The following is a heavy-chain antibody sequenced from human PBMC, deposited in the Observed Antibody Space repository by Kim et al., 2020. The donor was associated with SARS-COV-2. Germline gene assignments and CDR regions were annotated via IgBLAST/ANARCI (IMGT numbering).Heavy chain of an antibody. CDR2: MGGSGVYI. CDR3: AEGFGSEYYYMYS. V-gene: IGHV3-23*01. J-gene: IGHJ5*02. CDR1: GVTFSNYA. Sequence: GGSLRLSCEVSGVTFSNYAMSWVRQAPGKGLEWVSAMGGSGVYIYYADSVKGRFTVSRDNSKNPLYLHMNSLRVEDTALYYCAEGFGSEYYYMYSWGQGILVTVSS. D-gene: IGHD3-10*01.